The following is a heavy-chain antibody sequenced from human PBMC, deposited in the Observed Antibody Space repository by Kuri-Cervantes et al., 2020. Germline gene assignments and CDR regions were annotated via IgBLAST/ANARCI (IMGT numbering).Heavy chain of an antibody. V-gene: IGHV4-34*01. J-gene: IGHJ4*02. Sequence: ESLKISCAVYGGTFSDYYWSWIRQSPGKGLEWIGEINHSGNTNYNPSLKSRVTISVDTSKNQFSLRLSSVTAADTAVYYCARGRGGYNWKPSTFDYWGQGTLVTVSS. D-gene: IGHD1-20*01. CDR2: INHSGNT. CDR1: GGTFSDYY. CDR3: ARGRGGYNWKPSTFDY.